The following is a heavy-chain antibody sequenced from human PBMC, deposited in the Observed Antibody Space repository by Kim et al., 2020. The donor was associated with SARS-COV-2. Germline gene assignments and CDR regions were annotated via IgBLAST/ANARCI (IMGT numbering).Heavy chain of an antibody. CDR3: ARNGWFRELFGGEDYYYGMDV. V-gene: IGHV3-30*04. CDR1: GFTFSSYA. J-gene: IGHJ6*02. Sequence: GGSLRLSCAASGFTFSSYAMHWVRQAPGKGLEWVAVISYDGSNKYYVDSVKGRFTISRDNSKNTLYLQMNSLRAEDTAVYYCARNGWFRELFGGEDYYYGMDVWGQGTTVTVSS. D-gene: IGHD3-10*01. CDR2: ISYDGSNK.